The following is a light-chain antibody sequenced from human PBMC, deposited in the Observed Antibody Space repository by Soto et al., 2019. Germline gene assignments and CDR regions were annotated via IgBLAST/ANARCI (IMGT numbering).Light chain of an antibody. CDR2: DAS. CDR1: QDVINY. J-gene: IGKJ4*01. Sequence: DITLTQSPSSLSASVGDRVSITCQASQDVINYLNWYQQKPGKAPKLLISDASNLETGVPSRFTGSGSGTHFTLTITNLQPEDFATYFCQQYDDPPLTFGGGTHVE. V-gene: IGKV1-33*01. CDR3: QQYDDPPLT.